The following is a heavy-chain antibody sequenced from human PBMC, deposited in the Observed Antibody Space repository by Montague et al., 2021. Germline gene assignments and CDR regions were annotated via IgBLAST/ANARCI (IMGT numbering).Heavy chain of an antibody. CDR3: ARVGATVTAPFDF. CDR1: GGSISSTAYY. CDR2: IYYSGST. D-gene: IGHD4-17*01. Sequence: TLSLTCAVSGGSISSTAYYWSWIRQHPGKGLEWIGYIYYSGSTYYNPSLKSRVTISVVTSQNQFSLNLNSVTAADTAVYYCARVGATVTAPFDFWGQGTLVTVSS. J-gene: IGHJ4*02. V-gene: IGHV4-31*11.